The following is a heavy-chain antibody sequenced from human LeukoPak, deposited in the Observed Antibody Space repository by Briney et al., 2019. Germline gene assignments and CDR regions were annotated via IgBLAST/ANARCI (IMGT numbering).Heavy chain of an antibody. J-gene: IGHJ4*02. CDR1: GGSISGYY. CDR3: ARLPYQGSSLDY. V-gene: IGHV4-59*01. Sequence: SETLSLTCTVSGGSISGYYWSWIRQPPGKGLEWIGYILDSGSTNYNPSLKSRVTMSVDKSKNQFSLKLTSVTAADAAVYYCARLPYQGSSLDYWGQGTLVTVSS. CDR2: ILDSGST.